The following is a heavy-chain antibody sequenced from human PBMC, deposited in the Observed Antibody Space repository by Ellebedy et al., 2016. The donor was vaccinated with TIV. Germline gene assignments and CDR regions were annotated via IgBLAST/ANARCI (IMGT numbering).Heavy chain of an antibody. V-gene: IGHV3-30-3*01. CDR2: VSFDGINK. CDR1: GFTFNIHP. J-gene: IGHJ4*02. D-gene: IGHD6-6*01. Sequence: GESLKIFCAASGFTFNIHPMHWVRQAPGKGLEWVAVVSFDGINKFYADSIKGQFTISRDNSKNTLYLQLSSLRADDTVVYFCARDRGSSELDFWGQGTLVTVSS. CDR3: ARDRGSSELDF.